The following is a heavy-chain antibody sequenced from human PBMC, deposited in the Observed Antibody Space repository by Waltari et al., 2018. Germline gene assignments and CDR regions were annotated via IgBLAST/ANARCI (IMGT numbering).Heavy chain of an antibody. CDR3: AREAPNTFWFDP. D-gene: IGHD2-8*01. Sequence: QVQLVQSGAEVMEPGASVKVSCKASGYTFTNYFMHWGRQAPGQGLEYMGIINPTTGGTTYAQRFQGRVTMTRDTSTSTVFMELSSLRSEDTAVYYCAREAPNTFWFDPWGQGTLVTVSS. CDR2: INPTTGGT. CDR1: GYTFTNYF. V-gene: IGHV1-46*01. J-gene: IGHJ5*02.